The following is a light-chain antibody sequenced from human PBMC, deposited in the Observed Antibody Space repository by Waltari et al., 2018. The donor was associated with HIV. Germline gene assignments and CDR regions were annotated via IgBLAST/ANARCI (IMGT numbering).Light chain of an antibody. V-gene: IGLV1-36*01. CDR1: NSNIGNNA. CDR3: AAWDDTLNGFV. J-gene: IGLJ1*01. Sequence: QSVLTQPPSVSEAPRQRVTLSCSGSNSNIGNNAVIWFQQLPGKTPNLLTCDDSLLPSGVSDRFSATKSGTSASLAISGLQSEDAADYYCAAWDDTLNGFVFGTGTRVTVL. CDR2: DDS.